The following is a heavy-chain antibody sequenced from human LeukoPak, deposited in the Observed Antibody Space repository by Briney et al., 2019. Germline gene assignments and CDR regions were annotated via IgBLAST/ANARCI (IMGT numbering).Heavy chain of an antibody. Sequence: QTGGSLRLSCAASGFTFSSYAMSWVRQAPGKGLEWVSAISGGGDITYYADSVKGRFTISRDNSEDTPFLQMHSLRPGDTAVYYCVREDTPATANYWGQGTLVTISS. D-gene: IGHD2-21*02. CDR2: ISGGGDIT. CDR1: GFTFSSYA. CDR3: VREDTPATANY. V-gene: IGHV3-23*01. J-gene: IGHJ4*02.